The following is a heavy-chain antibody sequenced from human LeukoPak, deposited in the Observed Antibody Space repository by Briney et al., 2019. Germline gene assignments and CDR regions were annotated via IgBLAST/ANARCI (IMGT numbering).Heavy chain of an antibody. V-gene: IGHV4-38-2*02. D-gene: IGHD5-18*01. Sequence: SETLSLTCTVSGYSISSGYYWGWIRQPPGKGLEWIGSIYHSGSTYYNPSLKSRVTISVDTSKNQFSLKLSSVTAADTAVYYCAHVDTAMVWGQGTLVTVSS. J-gene: IGHJ4*02. CDR3: AHVDTAMV. CDR1: GYSISSGYY. CDR2: IYHSGST.